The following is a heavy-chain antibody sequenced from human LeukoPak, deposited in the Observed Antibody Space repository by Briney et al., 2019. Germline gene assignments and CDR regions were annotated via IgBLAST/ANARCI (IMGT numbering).Heavy chain of an antibody. D-gene: IGHD3-10*01. V-gene: IGHV1-18*01. J-gene: IGHJ4*02. CDR2: ISAYNGNT. Sequence: GASVKVSCKASGFTFTSYGISWVRQAPGQGLEWMGWISAYNGNTNYAQKVQGRVTMTTDTSTSTAYMELRSLRSEDTAVYYCSTDSGRSYFYFDFWGQGTLVTVSS. CDR3: STDSGRSYFYFDF. CDR1: GFTFTSYG.